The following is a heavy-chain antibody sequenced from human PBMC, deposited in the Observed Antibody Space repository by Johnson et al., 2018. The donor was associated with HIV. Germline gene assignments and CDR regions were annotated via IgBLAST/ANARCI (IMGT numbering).Heavy chain of an antibody. J-gene: IGHJ3*02. CDR3: AKGEAATTVTLDI. D-gene: IGHD4-11*01. Sequence: QVQLVESGGGVVQPGRSLRLSCTASGFTFRDYAMSWVRQAPGKGLEWVTVISFAGVKKYYADSVRGRVTISRDNSKNTLYLQMNSLRAEDTAVYYCAKGEAATTVTLDIWGQGTMVTVSS. CDR1: GFTFRDYA. V-gene: IGHV3-30-3*02. CDR2: ISFAGVKK.